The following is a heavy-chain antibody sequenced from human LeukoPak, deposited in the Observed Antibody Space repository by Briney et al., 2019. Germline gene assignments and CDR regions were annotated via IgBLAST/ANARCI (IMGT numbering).Heavy chain of an antibody. J-gene: IGHJ4*02. D-gene: IGHD4-17*01. CDR2: ITTYNGNT. V-gene: IGHV1-18*01. CDR1: GYTFTSYP. CDR3: ARGYDYGDYVGEFDY. Sequence: ASVKVSCKASGYTFTSYPISWVRQAPGQGLEWMGWITTYNGNTHYAQKLQGRVTMTTETSTSTAYMDLRGLRSDDTAVYYCARGYDYGDYVGEFDYWGQGTLVTVSS.